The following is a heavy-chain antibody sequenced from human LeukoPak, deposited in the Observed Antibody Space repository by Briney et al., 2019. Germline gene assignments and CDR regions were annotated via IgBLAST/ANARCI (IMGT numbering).Heavy chain of an antibody. Sequence: ASVKVSCKASGYTFTGYYMHWVRQAPGQGLEWMGWINPNSGGTNYAQDFHGRVTMTRDMSTSTAYMELSSLRSEDTAVYYCAAGWVCSGGSCYYYFDYWGQGTLVTVSS. V-gene: IGHV1-2*02. CDR2: INPNSGGT. D-gene: IGHD2-15*01. CDR1: GYTFTGYY. CDR3: AAGWVCSGGSCYYYFDY. J-gene: IGHJ4*02.